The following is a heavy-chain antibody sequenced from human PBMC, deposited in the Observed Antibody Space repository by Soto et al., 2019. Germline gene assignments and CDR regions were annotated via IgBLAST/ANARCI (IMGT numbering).Heavy chain of an antibody. D-gene: IGHD6-6*01. CDR1: GGTFSSYT. CDR3: AGSIDYYYYGMDV. J-gene: IGHJ6*02. Sequence: SVKVSCKASGGTFSSYTISWVRQAPGQGLEWMGRIIPILGIANYAQKFQGRVTITADKSTSTAYMELSSLRSEDTAVYYCAGSIDYYYYGMDVWGQGTTVTVSS. V-gene: IGHV1-69*02. CDR2: IIPILGIA.